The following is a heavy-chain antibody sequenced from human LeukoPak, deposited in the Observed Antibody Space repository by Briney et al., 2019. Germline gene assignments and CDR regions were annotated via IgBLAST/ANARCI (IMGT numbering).Heavy chain of an antibody. CDR2: FDPENGDT. D-gene: IGHD6-13*01. CDR1: GYTLTELS. Sequence: ASVKVSCKVSGYTLTELSIHRVRQAPGKGLEWMGGFDPENGDTIYAQKFQGRVTMTQETSTDAAYMELSSLRYGDTAVYYCAREKSRYSSSCGYWGQGTLVTVSS. J-gene: IGHJ4*02. V-gene: IGHV1-24*01. CDR3: AREKSRYSSSCGY.